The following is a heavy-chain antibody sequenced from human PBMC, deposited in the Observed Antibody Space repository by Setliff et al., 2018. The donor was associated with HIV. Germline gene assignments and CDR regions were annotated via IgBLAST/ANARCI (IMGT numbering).Heavy chain of an antibody. V-gene: IGHV3-9*01. CDR1: GFTFGDFG. D-gene: IGHD3-16*01. J-gene: IGHJ4*02. CDR2: ISWDGGKI. Sequence: GESLRLSCAASGFTFGDFGFHWVRQVPGKGLEGVPGISWDGGKIAYADSVRGRFTISRDNAENSLYLQMNSLRAEDTAVYYCARYPWGFDYWGQGTLVTVSS. CDR3: ARYPWGFDY.